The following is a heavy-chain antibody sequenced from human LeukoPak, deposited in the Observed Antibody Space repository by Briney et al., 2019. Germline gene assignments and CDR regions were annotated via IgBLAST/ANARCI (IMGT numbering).Heavy chain of an antibody. CDR3: ARIYCGGDCRGYYYHYYMDV. V-gene: IGHV4-61*02. CDR1: GGSISSGNYY. D-gene: IGHD2-21*02. Sequence: SETLSLTCTVSGGSISSGNYYWSWIRQPAGKGLEWIGRIYISGSTNYNPSLKSRVTISVDRSKNQFSLKLSSATAADTAVYYCARIYCGGDCRGYYYHYYMDVWGKGTTVTISS. CDR2: IYISGST. J-gene: IGHJ6*03.